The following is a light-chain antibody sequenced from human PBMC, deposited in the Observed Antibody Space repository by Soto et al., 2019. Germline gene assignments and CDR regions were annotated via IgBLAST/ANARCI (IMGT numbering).Light chain of an antibody. J-gene: IGLJ2*01. CDR1: NSNIGSNP. Sequence: QSVLTQPPSASGTPGQRVTISCSGSNSNIGSNPVHWYQQLPATAPKLLIHNNNKRPSGVPDRFSGSKSGTSASLAISGLQSEDEAAYYCAAWDDSLNGVLFGGGTKLTVL. CDR2: NNN. CDR3: AAWDDSLNGVL. V-gene: IGLV1-44*01.